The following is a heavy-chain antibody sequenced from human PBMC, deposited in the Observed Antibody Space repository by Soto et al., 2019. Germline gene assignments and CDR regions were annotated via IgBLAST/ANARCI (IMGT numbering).Heavy chain of an antibody. CDR1: GITFSNYW. J-gene: IGHJ3*02. V-gene: IGHV3-7*01. D-gene: IGHD3-3*01. Sequence: EVHLVESGGGLXQPGGXLRLSCAASGITFSNYWMTWVRQAPGKGLEWVANIKQDGSEKYYVDSVKGRFTISRDNAKNSLYLQMNSLRAEDTAVYYCARDQDDSSDAFDIWGQGTMVTVSS. CDR2: IKQDGSEK. CDR3: ARDQDDSSDAFDI.